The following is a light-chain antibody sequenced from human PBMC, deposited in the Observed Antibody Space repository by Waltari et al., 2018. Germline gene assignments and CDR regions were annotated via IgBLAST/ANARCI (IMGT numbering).Light chain of an antibody. V-gene: IGKV1-12*01. CDR2: SAS. J-gene: IGKJ4*01. CDR3: QQADSFPLT. Sequence: DIQMSQSPSSVSALVGDRVNTTCRASQGISSRLAWYQQKPGKAPNLLIYSASSLQSGVPSRFSGSGSGTDFTLSISSLQPEDFATYYCQQADSFPLTFGGGTKVEIK. CDR1: QGISSR.